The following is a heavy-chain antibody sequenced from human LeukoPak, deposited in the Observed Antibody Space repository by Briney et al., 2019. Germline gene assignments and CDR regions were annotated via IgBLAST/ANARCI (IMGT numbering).Heavy chain of an antibody. V-gene: IGHV3-48*03. J-gene: IGHJ6*04. CDR3: ARDETAVVVPAAMGYYGMDV. CDR2: ISSSGNTI. Sequence: GGSLRLSCAVSGFTFSSYEMNWVRQAPGKGLEWVSYISSSGNTIYYADSVKGRFTISRDNAKNSLYLQMNSLRAEDTAVYYCARDETAVVVPAAMGYYGMDVWGKGTTVTVSS. D-gene: IGHD2-2*01. CDR1: GFTFSSYE.